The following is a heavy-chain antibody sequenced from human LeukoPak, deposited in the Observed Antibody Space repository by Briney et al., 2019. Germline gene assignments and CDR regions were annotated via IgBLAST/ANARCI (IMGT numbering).Heavy chain of an antibody. CDR2: IYHSGST. J-gene: IGHJ4*02. Sequence: SETLSLTCAVYGGSFSGYYWSWIRQPPGKGLEWIGYIYHSGSTYYNPSLKSRVTISVDRSKNQFSLKLSSVTAADTAVYYCARGELYFDYWGQGTLVTVSS. CDR1: GGSFSGYY. D-gene: IGHD1-26*01. V-gene: IGHV4-34*01. CDR3: ARGELYFDY.